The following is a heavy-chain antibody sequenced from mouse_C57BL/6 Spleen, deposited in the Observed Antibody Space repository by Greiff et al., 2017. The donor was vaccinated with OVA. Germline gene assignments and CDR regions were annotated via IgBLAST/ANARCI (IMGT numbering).Heavy chain of an antibody. V-gene: IGHV1-22*01. Sequence: VQLKESGPELVKPGASVKMSCKASGYTFTDYNMHWVKQSHGKSLEWIGYINPNNGGTSYNQKFKGKATLTVNKSSSTAYMELRSLTSEDSAVYYCARDYYGSSPLWYFDVWGTGTTVTVSS. CDR2: INPNNGGT. CDR1: GYTFTDYN. CDR3: ARDYYGSSPLWYFDV. J-gene: IGHJ1*03. D-gene: IGHD1-1*01.